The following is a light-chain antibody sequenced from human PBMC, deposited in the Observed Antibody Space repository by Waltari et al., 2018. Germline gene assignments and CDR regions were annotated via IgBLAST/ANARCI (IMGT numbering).Light chain of an antibody. V-gene: IGLV2-14*01. CDR1: KSYFCGCNY. J-gene: IGLJ2*01. Sequence: QSALTQPASVSGSPGQSNTLSFPETKSYFCGCNYSAWYQQHPDKVPKPIIYDVSNRPAGISNRFSGSKSGNTASLTISGLQAEDEADYFCGSYTSDSSVVFGGGTRLTVL. CDR2: DVS. CDR3: GSYTSDSSVV.